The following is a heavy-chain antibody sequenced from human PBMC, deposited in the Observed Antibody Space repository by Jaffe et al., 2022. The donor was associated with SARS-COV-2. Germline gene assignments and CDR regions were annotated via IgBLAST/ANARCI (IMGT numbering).Heavy chain of an antibody. CDR3: AIYDILTGYHDY. CDR2: IYTSGST. CDR1: GGSISSGSYY. D-gene: IGHD3-9*01. Sequence: QVQLQESGPGLVKPSQTLSLTCTVSGGSISSGSYYWSWIRQPAGKGLEWIGRIYTSGSTNYNPSLKSRVTISVDTSKNQFSLKLSSVTAADTAVYYCAIYDILTGYHDYWGQGTLVTVSS. V-gene: IGHV4-61*02. J-gene: IGHJ4*02.